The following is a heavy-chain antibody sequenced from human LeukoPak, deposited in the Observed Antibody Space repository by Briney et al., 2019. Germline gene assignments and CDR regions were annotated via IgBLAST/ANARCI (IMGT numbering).Heavy chain of an antibody. D-gene: IGHD5-24*01. CDR1: GGSVSSGSYY. V-gene: IGHV4-61*01. CDR3: ARVPRDGYNSYYSDY. J-gene: IGHJ4*02. CDR2: IYYSGST. Sequence: SETLSLTCTVSGGSVSSGSYYWSWIRQPPGKGLEWIGYIYYSGSTNYNPSLKSRVTISVDTSKNQFSLKLSSVTAADTAVYYCARVPRDGYNSYYSDYWGQGTLVTVSS.